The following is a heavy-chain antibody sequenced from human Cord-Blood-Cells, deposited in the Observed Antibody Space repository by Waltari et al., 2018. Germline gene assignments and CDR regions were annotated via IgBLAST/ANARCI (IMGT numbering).Heavy chain of an antibody. CDR1: GITFRSYG. V-gene: IGHV3-30*02. Sequence: QVQLVESGGGVVQPGGSLRPSCAASGITFRSYGMPCARQAPGKGLEWVAFIRYDGSNKYYADSVKGRFTISRDNSKNTLYLQMNSLRAEDTAVYYCAKVWDIAARDAFDIWGQGTMVTVSS. D-gene: IGHD6-6*01. CDR3: AKVWDIAARDAFDI. J-gene: IGHJ3*02. CDR2: IRYDGSNK.